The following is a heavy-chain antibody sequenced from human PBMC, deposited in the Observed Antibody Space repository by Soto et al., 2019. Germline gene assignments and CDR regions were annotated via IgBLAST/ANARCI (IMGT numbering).Heavy chain of an antibody. V-gene: IGHV1-69*13. CDR3: ARGGVPAAAIRQYYYYGMDV. Sequence: EASVKVSCKASGGTFSSYAISWVRQAPGQGLEWMGGIIPIFGTANYAQKFQGRVTITADESTSTAYMELSSLRSEDTAVYYCARGGVPAAAIRQYYYYGMDVWGQGTTVTVSS. CDR1: GGTFSSYA. D-gene: IGHD2-2*01. J-gene: IGHJ6*02. CDR2: IIPIFGTA.